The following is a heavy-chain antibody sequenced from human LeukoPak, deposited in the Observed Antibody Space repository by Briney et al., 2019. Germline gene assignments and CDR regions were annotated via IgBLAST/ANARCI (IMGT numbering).Heavy chain of an antibody. Sequence: GQSLKISCKGSGYSFASYWIGWVRQMPGKGVEWMGVVYPGDSDTRYSPSFQGQVTISADKSISTAYLQWSSLKASDTAMYYCARGHLYDYSSTSYYFDYWGQGTLVTVSS. V-gene: IGHV5-51*01. CDR2: VYPGDSDT. CDR3: ARGHLYDYSSTSYYFDY. CDR1: GYSFASYW. J-gene: IGHJ4*02. D-gene: IGHD6-13*01.